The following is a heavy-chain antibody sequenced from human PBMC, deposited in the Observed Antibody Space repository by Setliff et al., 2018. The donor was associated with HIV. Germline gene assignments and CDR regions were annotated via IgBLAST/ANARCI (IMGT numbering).Heavy chain of an antibody. CDR2: IYSTGST. J-gene: IGHJ5*02. Sequence: PSETLSLTCTVSNGSINYYYLTWLRQPPGKSLEWIGNIYSTGSTNYNPSLKSRVAMSVDTSKNQISLQLTSLTAADTAVYYCSRGLDGYSSWFRDWFDPWGRGTQVTGLL. CDR3: SRGLDGYSSWFRDWFDP. D-gene: IGHD6-13*01. CDR1: NGSINYYY. V-gene: IGHV4-4*08.